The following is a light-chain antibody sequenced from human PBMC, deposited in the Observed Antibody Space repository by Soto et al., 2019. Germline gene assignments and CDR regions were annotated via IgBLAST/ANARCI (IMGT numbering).Light chain of an antibody. Sequence: TQMTQSPLSLSASVGEKIIITCRASRDVGSDVSWYQQKPGQAPKLVIYAASNLYTGVPSRFSGRRSGTEFTLTISSLQPEDFASYYCLQDYGDSWTFGQGTEVEIE. CDR3: LQDYGDSWT. J-gene: IGKJ1*01. CDR1: RDVGSD. V-gene: IGKV1-6*01. CDR2: AAS.